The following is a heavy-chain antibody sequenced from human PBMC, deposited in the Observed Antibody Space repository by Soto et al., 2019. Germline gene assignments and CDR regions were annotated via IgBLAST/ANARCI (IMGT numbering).Heavy chain of an antibody. J-gene: IGHJ5*02. V-gene: IGHV3-23*01. CDR3: AKGGVVVVAAPDINWFDP. D-gene: IGHD2-15*01. Sequence: GGSLRLSCAASGFTFSSYAMSWVRQAPGKGLEWVSAISGSGGSTYYADSVKGRFTISRDNSKNTLYLQMNSLRAEDTAVYYCAKGGVVVVAAPDINWFDPWGQGTLVTVSS. CDR2: ISGSGGST. CDR1: GFTFSSYA.